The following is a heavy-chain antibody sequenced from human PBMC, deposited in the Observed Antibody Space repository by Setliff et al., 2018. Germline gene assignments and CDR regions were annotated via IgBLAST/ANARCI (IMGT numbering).Heavy chain of an antibody. V-gene: IGHV3-74*01. CDR1: GFSFSNYW. D-gene: IGHD1-1*01. CDR2: INSDGSST. J-gene: IGHJ4*02. CDR3: ARDGHNVYYFDY. Sequence: GGSLRLSCAASGFSFSNYWMHWVRQAQGKGLVWVSRINSDGSSTNYADSVKGQFTVSRDNAKNTLYLQMNSLRAEYTAVYYCARDGHNVYYFDYWGLGTLVTVSS.